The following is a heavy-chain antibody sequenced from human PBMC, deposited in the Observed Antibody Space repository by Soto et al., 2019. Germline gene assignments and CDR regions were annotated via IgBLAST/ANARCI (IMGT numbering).Heavy chain of an antibody. CDR1: GFTFSSYA. J-gene: IGHJ4*02. V-gene: IGHV3-30-3*01. Sequence: QVQLVESGGGVVQPGRSLRLSCAASGFTFSSYAMHWVRQAPGKGLEWVAVISYDGSNKYYADSVKGRFTISRDNSKNRLYLQMYSVRAGGTAGYYCARDHGGGRIAVAGYFDFWGQGTLVTVSS. CDR2: ISYDGSNK. D-gene: IGHD6-19*01. CDR3: ARDHGGGRIAVAGYFDF.